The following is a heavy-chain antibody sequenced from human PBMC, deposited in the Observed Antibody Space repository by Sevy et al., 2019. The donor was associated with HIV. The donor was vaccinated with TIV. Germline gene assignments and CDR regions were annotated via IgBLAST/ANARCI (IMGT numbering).Heavy chain of an antibody. J-gene: IGHJ4*02. CDR2: TSSYSSYI. CDR1: GFTFTSYS. D-gene: IGHD4-4*01. CDR3: ARDPGDYRPRRFDH. Sequence: GGSLRLSCAASGFTFTSYSMNWVRQAPGKGLEWVSSTSSYSSYIYYADSVKGRLTISRDNAKNSLYLQMNSLRTEDTAVYYCARDPGDYRPRRFDHWGQGILVTVSS. V-gene: IGHV3-21*01.